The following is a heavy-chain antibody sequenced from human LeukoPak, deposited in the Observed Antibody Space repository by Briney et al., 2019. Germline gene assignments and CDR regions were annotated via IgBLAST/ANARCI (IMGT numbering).Heavy chain of an antibody. V-gene: IGHV4-34*01. Sequence: SETLSLTCAVYGGSFSGYYWSWIRRPPGKGLEWIGEINHSGSTNYNPFLKSRVTISVDTSKNQFSLKLSSVTAADTAVYYCARVRHRRDGYNSDYWGQGTLVTVSS. CDR3: ARVRHRRDGYNSDY. J-gene: IGHJ4*02. CDR1: GGSFSGYY. CDR2: INHSGST. D-gene: IGHD5-24*01.